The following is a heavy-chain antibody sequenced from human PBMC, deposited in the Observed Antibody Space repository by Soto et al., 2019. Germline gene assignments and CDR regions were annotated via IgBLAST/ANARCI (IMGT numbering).Heavy chain of an antibody. Sequence: SETLSLTCTVSGGSISNYYWSWIRQPPGKGLGWIGCIFYSGSTNYSPSLRSRVTISVDTSKNQFSLELSSVTAADTAVYYCARDGKVSGSATHWFDPWGQGTLVTVSS. CDR3: ARDGKVSGSATHWFDP. CDR1: GGSISNYY. J-gene: IGHJ5*02. CDR2: IFYSGST. V-gene: IGHV4-59*01. D-gene: IGHD1-26*01.